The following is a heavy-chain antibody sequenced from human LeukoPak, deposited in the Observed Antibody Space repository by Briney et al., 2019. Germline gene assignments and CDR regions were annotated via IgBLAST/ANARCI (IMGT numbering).Heavy chain of an antibody. Sequence: SETLSLTCTVSGGSISSSYYWGWIRQPPGKGLQWIGSIYHSGSTYYNPSLKSRVTISVDTSKNQFSLKLSSVTAADTAVYYCARVPVLKGAFDIWGQGTMVTVSS. J-gene: IGHJ3*02. CDR3: ARVPVLKGAFDI. V-gene: IGHV4-39*07. CDR2: IYHSGST. CDR1: GGSISSSYY. D-gene: IGHD4/OR15-4a*01.